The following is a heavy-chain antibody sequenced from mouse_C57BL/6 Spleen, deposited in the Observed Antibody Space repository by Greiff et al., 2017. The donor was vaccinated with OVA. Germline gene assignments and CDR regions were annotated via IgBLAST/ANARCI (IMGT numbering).Heavy chain of an antibody. Sequence: VQLQQSGTVLARPGASVKMSCKTSGYTFTSYWMHWVKQRPGQGLEWIGAIYPGNRDTSYNQKFKGKAKLTAVTSASTAYMELSSLTNEDSAVYYCTRDYYGSSYWYFDVGGTGTTVTVSS. J-gene: IGHJ1*03. D-gene: IGHD1-1*01. CDR2: IYPGNRDT. CDR3: TRDYYGSSYWYFDV. V-gene: IGHV1-5*01. CDR1: GYTFTSYW.